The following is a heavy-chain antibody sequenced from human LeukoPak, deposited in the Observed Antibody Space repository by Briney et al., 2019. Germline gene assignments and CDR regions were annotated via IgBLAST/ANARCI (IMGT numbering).Heavy chain of an antibody. CDR2: ISSSSSYI. V-gene: IGHV3-21*01. J-gene: IGHJ6*03. CDR1: GFTFSSYS. D-gene: IGHD5-18*01. Sequence: GGSLRLSCAASGFTFSSYSMNWVRQAPGKGLEWVSSISSSSSYIYYADSVKGRFTISRDNAKNSLYLQMNSLRAEDTAVYYCARVVRDVDTAMPYYYYYMDVWGKGTTVTVSS. CDR3: ARVVRDVDTAMPYYYYYMDV.